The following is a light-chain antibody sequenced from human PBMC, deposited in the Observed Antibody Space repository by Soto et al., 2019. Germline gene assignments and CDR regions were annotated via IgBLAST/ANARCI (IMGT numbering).Light chain of an antibody. Sequence: QSVMTQPPSASGTPGQRVTISCSGDSSNIGSNFVYWYQQLPGTAPKLLIYRNDQRPSGVSDRFSGSRPGTSASLAIGGLRSEDEGEYYCAAWDERLSGVVFGGGTKLTVL. CDR1: SSNIGSNF. CDR3: AAWDERLSGVV. V-gene: IGLV1-47*01. J-gene: IGLJ2*01. CDR2: RND.